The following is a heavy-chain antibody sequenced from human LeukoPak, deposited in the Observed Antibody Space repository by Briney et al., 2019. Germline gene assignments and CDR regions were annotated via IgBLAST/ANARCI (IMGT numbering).Heavy chain of an antibody. CDR3: ARGPLRTRRNWFDP. D-gene: IGHD1-14*01. CDR1: GGSFSGYY. CDR2: INHSGST. J-gene: IGHJ5*02. Sequence: SETLSLTCAVYGGSFSGYYWSWIRQPPGKGLEWIGEINHSGSTNYNPSLKSRVTISVDTSKNQFSLKLSSVTAADTAVYYCARGPLRTRRNWFDPWGQGTLVTVSS. V-gene: IGHV4-34*01.